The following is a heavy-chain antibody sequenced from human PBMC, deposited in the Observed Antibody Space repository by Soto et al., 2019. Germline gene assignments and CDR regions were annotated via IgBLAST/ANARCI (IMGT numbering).Heavy chain of an antibody. CDR3: ARTGGSTAYGLDV. Sequence: QVQLVESGGGVVQPGRSLRLSCVASRFTFSSYGMHWVRQAPGKGLEWVAVIWYDGSKVYYADSVKGRFTISRDNSRNTLSLQMNSLRTEDTAVYYCARTGGSTAYGLDVWGQGTTVTVSS. D-gene: IGHD2-15*01. CDR2: IWYDGSKV. CDR1: RFTFSSYG. V-gene: IGHV3-33*01. J-gene: IGHJ6*02.